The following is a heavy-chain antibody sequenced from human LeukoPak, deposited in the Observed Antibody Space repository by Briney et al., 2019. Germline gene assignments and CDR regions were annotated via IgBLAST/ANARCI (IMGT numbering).Heavy chain of an antibody. Sequence: GGSLRLSCAASGFTFSSYIMNWVRQAPGKGLEWVSSISGSNNYIYYADSVKGRFTITRDNAKNSLYLQMNSPRADDTAVYYCARGYTHGLDVWGQGTTVTASS. V-gene: IGHV3-21*01. CDR3: ARGYTHGLDV. D-gene: IGHD5-18*01. CDR2: ISGSNNYI. CDR1: GFTFSSYI. J-gene: IGHJ6*02.